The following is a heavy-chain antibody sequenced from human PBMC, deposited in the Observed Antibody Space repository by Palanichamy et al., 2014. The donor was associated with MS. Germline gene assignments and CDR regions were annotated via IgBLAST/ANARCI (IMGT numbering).Heavy chain of an antibody. CDR3: ARNPTIFGAVIPSDY. CDR1: GFTFSTYW. Sequence: EVQLVESGVGLVQPGGSLRLSCAASGFTFSTYWMSWVRQAPGKGLEWVANIKQDGSEKYYVDSVKGRFTISRDNAKNSLYLQMNSLRAEDTAVYYCARNPTIFGAVIPSDYWGQGILVTVSS. D-gene: IGHD3-3*01. CDR2: IKQDGSEK. V-gene: IGHV3-7*01. J-gene: IGHJ4*02.